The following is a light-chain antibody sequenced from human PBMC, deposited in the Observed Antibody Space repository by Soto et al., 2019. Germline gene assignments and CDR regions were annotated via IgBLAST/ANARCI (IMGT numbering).Light chain of an antibody. Sequence: EIVMTQSPATLSVYKGERATLSCRASQSATSTLAWYQHNPGQPPRFLILDASTRAPASPARFSGGGSGTAFPLTSGCWRSKVFAFYSCNRIVNQSWSFGKGNK. CDR2: DAS. V-gene: IGKV3-15*01. CDR1: QSATST. CDR3: NRIVNQSWS. J-gene: IGKJ2*04.